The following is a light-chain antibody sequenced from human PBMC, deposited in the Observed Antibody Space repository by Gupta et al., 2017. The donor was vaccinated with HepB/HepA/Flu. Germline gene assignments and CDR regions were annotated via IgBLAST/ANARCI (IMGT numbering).Light chain of an antibody. J-gene: IGKJ1*01. Sequence: IQMTQSPSTLSASVGDRVTIPCRASKSISTWLAWYQQKPGKAPKLMIYKASTAECGVPSRFGGCGEPKEFTPTSSRQQEDACDYYYHHHDNSYRTFGKGTXVEIK. CDR2: KAS. V-gene: IGKV1-5*03. CDR3: HHDNSYRT. CDR1: KSISTW.